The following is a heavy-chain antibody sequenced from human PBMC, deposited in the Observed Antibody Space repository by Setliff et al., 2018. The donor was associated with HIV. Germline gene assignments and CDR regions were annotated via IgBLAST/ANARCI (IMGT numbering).Heavy chain of an antibody. J-gene: IGHJ6*02. CDR2: IDYSGSA. CDR1: SGSISSGTYY. V-gene: IGHV4-31*03. Sequence: PSETLSLTCTVSSGSISSGTYYWSWIRQYPGKGLEWIGYIDYSGSAFYNPSLKSRITISRDTSKNQFSLKLRSVTAADTAVYYCARVVWMAAAGTIDYYYYGMDIWGQGTTVTVSS. D-gene: IGHD6-13*01. CDR3: ARVVWMAAAGTIDYYYYGMDI.